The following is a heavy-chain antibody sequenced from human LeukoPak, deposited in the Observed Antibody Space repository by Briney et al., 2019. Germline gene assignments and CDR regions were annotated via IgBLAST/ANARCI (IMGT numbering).Heavy chain of an antibody. CDR3: ARGGRTYYYDSRGYYSGF. J-gene: IGHJ4*02. D-gene: IGHD3-22*01. CDR2: IYTSGST. CDR1: GGSISSGSYY. Sequence: SETLSLTCTVSGGSISSGSYYWSWIRQPAGKGLEWIGRIYTSGSTNYNPSLKSRVTISVDTSKNQFSLKLSSVTAADTAVYYYARGGRTYYYDSRGYYSGFWGQGTLVTVSS. V-gene: IGHV4-61*02.